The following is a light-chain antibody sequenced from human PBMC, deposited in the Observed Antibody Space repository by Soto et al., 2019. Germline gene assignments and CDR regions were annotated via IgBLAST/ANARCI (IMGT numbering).Light chain of an antibody. Sequence: QSALTQPASVSGSPGQSITISCTGTSSDVGSYNYVSWYQQHPGKAPKLMIYEVSYRPSGVSNRFSASKSGNTASLTISGLQAEDEADYYCSSFTTTTTLVVFGGGTKVTLL. V-gene: IGLV2-14*01. CDR3: SSFTTTTTLVV. CDR2: EVS. J-gene: IGLJ2*01. CDR1: SSDVGSYNY.